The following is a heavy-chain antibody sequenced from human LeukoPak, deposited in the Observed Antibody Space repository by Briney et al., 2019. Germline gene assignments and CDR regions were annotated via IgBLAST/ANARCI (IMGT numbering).Heavy chain of an antibody. J-gene: IGHJ5*02. V-gene: IGHV4-59*01. CDR3: ARGGILTGTNWFDP. CDR1: GGSISNYY. D-gene: IGHD1-7*01. CDR2: IRYSGST. Sequence: PSETLSLTCTVTGGSISNYYWSWIRQPPGKGLEWIGHIRYSGSTNYNPSLKSRVTISVDTSKNQFSLKVSSVTAADTAVYYCARGGILTGTNWFDPWGQGTLVTVSS.